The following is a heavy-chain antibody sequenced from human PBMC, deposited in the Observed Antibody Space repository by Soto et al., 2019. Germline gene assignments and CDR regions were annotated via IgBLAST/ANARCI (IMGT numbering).Heavy chain of an antibody. CDR1: GGSLSSGGYY. J-gene: IGHJ6*02. CDR2: IYYSGST. D-gene: IGHD6-19*01. CDR3: ARDRSSGWTAGGMDV. Sequence: SETLSLTCAVSGGSLSSGGYYWSWIRQHPGKGLEWIGYIYYSGSTYYNPSLKSRVTISVDTSKNQFSLKLSSVTAADTAVYYCARDRSSGWTAGGMDVWGQGTTVTVSS. V-gene: IGHV4-31*11.